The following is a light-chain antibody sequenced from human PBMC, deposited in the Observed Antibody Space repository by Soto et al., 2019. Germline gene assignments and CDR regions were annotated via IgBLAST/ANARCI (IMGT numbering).Light chain of an antibody. CDR1: SSNIGAGYD. CDR3: QSYDSSLSGSNV. Sequence: QSVLTQPPSVSGAPVQRVTISCTGSSSNIGAGYDVHWYQQLPGTAPKLLISGNSNLPSGVPDRFSGSKSGTSASLAITGLQAEDEADYYCQSYDSSLSGSNVFGTGTKVTVL. J-gene: IGLJ1*01. V-gene: IGLV1-40*01. CDR2: GNS.